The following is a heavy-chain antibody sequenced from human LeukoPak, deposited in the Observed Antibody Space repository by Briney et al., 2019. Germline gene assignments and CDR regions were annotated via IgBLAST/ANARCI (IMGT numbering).Heavy chain of an antibody. CDR2: ISWNSGSI. J-gene: IGHJ4*02. CDR1: GFTFDDYA. Sequence: GRSLRLSCAASGFTFDDYAMHWVRQAPGKGLEWVSGISWNSGSIGYADSVKGRFTISRDNAKNSLYLQMNSLRAEDTALYYCAKAPFPNYYDSSGYAYFDYWGQGTLVTVSS. CDR3: AKAPFPNYYDSSGYAYFDY. D-gene: IGHD3-22*01. V-gene: IGHV3-9*01.